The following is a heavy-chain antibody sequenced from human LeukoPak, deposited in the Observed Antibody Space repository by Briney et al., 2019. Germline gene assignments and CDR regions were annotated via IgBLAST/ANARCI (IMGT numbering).Heavy chain of an antibody. CDR3: ARKESGSNYYFDY. V-gene: IGHV4-59*08. CDR1: GGSISSYY. CDR2: IYYSGST. J-gene: IGHJ4*02. D-gene: IGHD2-15*01. Sequence: PSETLSLTCTVSGGSISSYYWSWIRQPPGKGLEWIGYIYYSGSTNYNPSLKSRVTISVDTSKNQFSLKLSSVTAADTAVYYCARKESGSNYYFDYWGLGTLVTVSS.